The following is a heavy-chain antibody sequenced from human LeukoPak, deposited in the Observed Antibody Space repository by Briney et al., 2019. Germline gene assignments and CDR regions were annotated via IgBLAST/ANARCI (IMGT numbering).Heavy chain of an antibody. CDR3: ARQSYYDSSGLAHFDY. J-gene: IGHJ4*02. D-gene: IGHD3-22*01. V-gene: IGHV4-30-2*03. CDR2: IYYSGST. Sequence: SETLSLTCAVSGGSISSGGYSWSWIRQPPGKGLEWIGYIYYSGSTYYNPSLKSRVTISVDTSKNQFSLKLSSVTAADTAVYYCARQSYYDSSGLAHFDYWGQGTLVTVSS. CDR1: GGSISSGGYS.